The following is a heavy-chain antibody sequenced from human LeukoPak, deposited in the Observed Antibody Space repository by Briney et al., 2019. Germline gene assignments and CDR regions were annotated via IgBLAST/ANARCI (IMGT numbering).Heavy chain of an antibody. Sequence: ASVKVSCKASGYTFTRYYIHWVRQAPGQGLEWMGIIKPSGGSTDYTQKFQGRVTMTRDTSASTVYMELSSLRSEDTAVYYCASNKFYYYYGMDVWGQGTTVTVSS. D-gene: IGHD2/OR15-2a*01. CDR1: GYTFTRYY. CDR3: ASNKFYYYYGMDV. CDR2: IKPSGGST. J-gene: IGHJ6*02. V-gene: IGHV1-46*01.